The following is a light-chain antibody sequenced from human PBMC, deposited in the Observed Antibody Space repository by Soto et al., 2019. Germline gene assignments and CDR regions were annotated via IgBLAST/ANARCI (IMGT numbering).Light chain of an antibody. CDR2: AAS. J-gene: IGKJ1*01. CDR3: QQCYSSPRT. V-gene: IGKV1-39*01. Sequence: DIQMTQSPSTLSAGVGDRVTITCRASQRISTYLNWYQQKPGKAPTLLIYAASSLQSGVPSRFSGGGSGTEVTLTINTLQPEDFATYFCQQCYSSPRTFGQGTKVEIK. CDR1: QRISTY.